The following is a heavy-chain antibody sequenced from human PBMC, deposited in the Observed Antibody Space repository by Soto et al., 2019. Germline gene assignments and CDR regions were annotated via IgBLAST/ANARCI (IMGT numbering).Heavy chain of an antibody. D-gene: IGHD6-19*01. CDR2: ISSSGDYI. CDR3: ARDHSSGWPTDAFDI. Sequence: GGSLRLSCAASGVTFCSYSMNWVRQAPGKGLEWVSSISSSGDYIYYADSVKGRFTVSRDNAKNSLYLQMNSLRAEDTAVYYCARDHSSGWPTDAFDIWGQGTMVTVSS. J-gene: IGHJ3*02. CDR1: GVTFCSYS. V-gene: IGHV3-21*01.